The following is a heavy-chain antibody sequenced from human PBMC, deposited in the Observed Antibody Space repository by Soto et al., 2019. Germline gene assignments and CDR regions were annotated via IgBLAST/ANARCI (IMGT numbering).Heavy chain of an antibody. Sequence: QVQLQESGPGLVKPSQTLSLTCTVSGGSISSGDYYWSWIRQPPGKGLEWIGYIYYSGSTYYNPSLKSRVTISVATSKNQFSLKLSSVTAADTAVYYCARAMAESGYDYTSYYYYGMDVWGQGTTVTVSS. CDR1: GGSISSGDYY. D-gene: IGHD5-12*01. CDR3: ARAMAESGYDYTSYYYYGMDV. CDR2: IYYSGST. V-gene: IGHV4-30-4*01. J-gene: IGHJ6*02.